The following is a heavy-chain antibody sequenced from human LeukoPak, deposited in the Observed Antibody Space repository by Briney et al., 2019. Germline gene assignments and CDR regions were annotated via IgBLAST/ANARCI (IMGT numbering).Heavy chain of an antibody. V-gene: IGHV3-9*01. CDR3: TKDRYCPSTNCPVDY. Sequence: GGSLRLSCAGYGFTFDEYALHWVRQAPGKGLEWVSGINRNSDKVGYADSVKGRLTISRDNARNFLYLQMNSLRLEDTAMYYCTKDRYCPSTNCPVDYWGQGTLVTVSS. CDR2: INRNSDKV. D-gene: IGHD2-2*01. CDR1: GFTFDEYA. J-gene: IGHJ4*02.